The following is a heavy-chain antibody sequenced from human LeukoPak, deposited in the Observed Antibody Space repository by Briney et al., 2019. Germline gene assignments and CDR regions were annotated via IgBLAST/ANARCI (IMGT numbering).Heavy chain of an antibody. CDR1: GGSFNGYY. Sequence: SETLSLTCAVYGGSFNGYYWSWIRQPPGKGLEWIGYIYYSGSTNYNPSLKSRVTISVDTSKNQFSLKLSSVTAADTAVYYCAGVYSDGNSAAFDIWGQGTMVTVSS. D-gene: IGHD4-23*01. V-gene: IGHV4-59*01. CDR3: AGVYSDGNSAAFDI. J-gene: IGHJ3*02. CDR2: IYYSGST.